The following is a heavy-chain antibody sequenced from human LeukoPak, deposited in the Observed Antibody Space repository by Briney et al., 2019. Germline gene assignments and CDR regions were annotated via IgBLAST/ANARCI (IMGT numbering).Heavy chain of an antibody. V-gene: IGHV1-46*01. CDR3: ARGGGGDIVVVPAAMYAFDI. D-gene: IGHD2-2*01. Sequence: ASVKVSCKASGYTFTSYYMHWVRQAPGQGLEWMGLINPSGGSTSYAQKFQGRVTMTRDTSTSTVYMELSSLRSEDTAVYYCARGGGGDIVVVPAAMYAFDIWGQGTMVTVSS. CDR2: INPSGGST. CDR1: GYTFTSYY. J-gene: IGHJ3*02.